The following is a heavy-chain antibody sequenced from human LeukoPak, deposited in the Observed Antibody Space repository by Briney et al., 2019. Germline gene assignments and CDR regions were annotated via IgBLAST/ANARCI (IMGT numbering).Heavy chain of an antibody. CDR1: GYTFTGYY. CDR3: ARHLTYYYYMDV. V-gene: IGHV1-2*02. CDR2: INPNSGGT. Sequence: ASVKVSCQASGYTFTGYYMHWVRQAPGQGLEWMGWINPNSGGTNYAQKFQGRVTMTRDTSISTAYMELSRLRSDDTAVYYCARHLTYYYYMDVWGKGTTVTVSS. J-gene: IGHJ6*03.